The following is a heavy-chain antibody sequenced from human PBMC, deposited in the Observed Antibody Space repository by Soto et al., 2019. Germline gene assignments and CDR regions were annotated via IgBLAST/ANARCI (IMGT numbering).Heavy chain of an antibody. CDR1: GGSISSGGYY. J-gene: IGHJ5*02. CDR2: IYYSGST. V-gene: IGHV4-31*03. Sequence: QVQLKESGPGLVKPSQTLSLTCTVSGGSISSGGYYWSWIRQHPGKGLEWIGYIYYSGSTYYNPSLKSRVTISVDTSKNQFSLKLSSVTVADTAVYYCARVAVVVAATPRWFDPWGQGTLVTVSS. D-gene: IGHD2-15*01. CDR3: ARVAVVVAATPRWFDP.